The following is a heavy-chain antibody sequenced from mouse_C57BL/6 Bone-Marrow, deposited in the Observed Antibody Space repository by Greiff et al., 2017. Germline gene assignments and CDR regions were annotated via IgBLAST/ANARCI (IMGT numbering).Heavy chain of an antibody. CDR2: ISSGCDYL. CDR1: GFTFSSYA. CDR3: TRRGSHWYFDV. V-gene: IGHV5S21*01. Sequence: EVTAVESGEGLVKPGGSLKLSCAASGFTFSSYAMFWVRQTPEKRLGWVAYISSGCDYLYYADHVKGRITISRDKARNTLYLQMSRLKSEAPAMYYCTRRGSHWYFDVWGTGTTVTVSS. D-gene: IGHD1-1*01. J-gene: IGHJ1*03.